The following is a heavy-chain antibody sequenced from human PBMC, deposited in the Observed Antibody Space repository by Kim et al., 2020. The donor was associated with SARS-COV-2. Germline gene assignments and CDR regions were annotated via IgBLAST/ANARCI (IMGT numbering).Heavy chain of an antibody. D-gene: IGHD2-2*01. Sequence: DPVKGRFTIAREDSRNTLFLQMSSLRVEDTAIYYCARVVGGTYQLPDWFDPWGQGTLVTVSS. V-gene: IGHV3-66*01. J-gene: IGHJ5*02. CDR3: ARVVGGTYQLPDWFDP.